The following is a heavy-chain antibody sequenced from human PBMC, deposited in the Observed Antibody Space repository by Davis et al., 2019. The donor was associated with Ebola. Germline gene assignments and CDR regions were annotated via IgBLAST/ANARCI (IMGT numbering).Heavy chain of an antibody. CDR2: IYSGGST. J-gene: IGHJ2*01. D-gene: IGHD6-13*01. CDR3: ARDTGEKIAAAGNYWYFDL. V-gene: IGHV3-66*01. CDR1: GFTVSSNY. Sequence: GESLKISCAASGFTVSSNYMSWVRQAPGKGLEWVSVIYSGGSTYYADSVKGRFTISRDNSKNTLYLQMNSLRAEDTAVYYCARDTGEKIAAAGNYWYFDLWGRGTLVTVSS.